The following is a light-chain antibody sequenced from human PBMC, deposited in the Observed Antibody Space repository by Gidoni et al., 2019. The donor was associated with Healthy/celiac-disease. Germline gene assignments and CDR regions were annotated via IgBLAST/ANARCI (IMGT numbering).Light chain of an antibody. CDR1: QSVSSY. CDR2: DAS. V-gene: IGKV3-11*01. CDR3: QQRWT. Sequence: EIVLTQSPATLSFSPGERATLACSSSQSVSSYLAWYQQKSGQAPRLLIYDASNRATGIPARFSGSGSGTDFTLTISSIETEDFAVYYCQQRWTFGQGTKVEIK. J-gene: IGKJ1*01.